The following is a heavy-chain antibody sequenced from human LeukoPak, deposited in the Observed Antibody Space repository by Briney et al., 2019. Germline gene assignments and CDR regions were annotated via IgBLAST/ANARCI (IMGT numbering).Heavy chain of an antibody. CDR3: ARDLAGIAVTAD. D-gene: IGHD6-19*01. V-gene: IGHV1-46*01. CDR2: INPSGGST. Sequence: GASVKVSYKASGYTFTSYYMHWVRQAPGQGLEWMGIINPSGGSTSYAQNLQGRVTMTTDTSTTTAYMELRGLTYDDTAIYYCARDLAGIAVTADWGQGTLVTVSS. J-gene: IGHJ4*02. CDR1: GYTFTSYY.